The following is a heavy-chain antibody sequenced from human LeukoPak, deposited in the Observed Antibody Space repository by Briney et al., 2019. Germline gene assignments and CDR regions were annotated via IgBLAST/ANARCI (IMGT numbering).Heavy chain of an antibody. J-gene: IGHJ4*02. Sequence: PGGSLRLSCAASGFTFSGSPILWVRQASGKGLEWVGRIRSKADNYATAYAASVQGKCTISRDDSKSTAYLQLNSLKIEDTAVYYCTQSNYWGQGALVTVSS. CDR3: TQSNY. CDR2: IRSKADNYAT. V-gene: IGHV3-73*01. CDR1: GFTFSGSP.